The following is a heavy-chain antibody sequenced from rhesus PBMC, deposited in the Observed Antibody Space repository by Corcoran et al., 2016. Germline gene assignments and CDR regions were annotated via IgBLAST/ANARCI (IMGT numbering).Heavy chain of an antibody. CDR1: GVSICRRSFS. CDR2: VAYSGST. D-gene: IGHD2-2*01. V-gene: IGHV4-122*02. J-gene: IGHJ4*01. CDR3: ARDAYCTSTTCYGFDY. Sequence: QVHLQESGPGLVKPSESLFLPCAVSGVSICRRSFSLRWTRHLPRMGLEWIWYVAYSGSTSYTPSLRSRVAISRDTTKNQFSLKLSSVTAADTAVYYCARDAYCTSTTCYGFDYWGQGVLVTVSS.